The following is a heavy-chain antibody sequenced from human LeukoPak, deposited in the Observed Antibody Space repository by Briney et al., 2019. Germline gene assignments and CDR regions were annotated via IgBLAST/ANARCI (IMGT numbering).Heavy chain of an antibody. J-gene: IGHJ6*02. V-gene: IGHV1-2*06. CDR2: INPNSGGT. D-gene: IGHD2-2*02. Sequence: ASVKVSCKASGYTFTGYYMHWVRQAPGQGLEWMGRINPNSGGTNYAQKFQGRVTMTRDTSISTAYMELSRLRSDDTAVYYCASTSGDTNYYGMDVWGQGTTVTVSS. CDR3: ASTSGDTNYYGMDV. CDR1: GYTFTGYY.